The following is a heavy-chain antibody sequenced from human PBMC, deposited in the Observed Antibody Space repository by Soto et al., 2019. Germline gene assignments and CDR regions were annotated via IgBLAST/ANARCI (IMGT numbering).Heavy chain of an antibody. J-gene: IGHJ6*02. CDR2: NYHSGST. Sequence: QGQLPEAGPGLVKPSGTLSLTCAVSGCPLSSSNWWSWVRQPPGKGLEWIGENYHSGSTNYNPSLKSRVTISVDKSKNQFSLKLSSVTAADTAVYYSARSTVTTTPYYYYYGMDVWGQGTTVTVSS. CDR3: ARSTVTTTPYYYYYGMDV. D-gene: IGHD4-4*01. V-gene: IGHV4-4*02. CDR1: GCPLSSSNW.